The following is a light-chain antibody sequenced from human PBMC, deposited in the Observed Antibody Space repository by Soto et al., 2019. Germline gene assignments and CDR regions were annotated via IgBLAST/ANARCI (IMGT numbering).Light chain of an antibody. J-gene: IGKJ1*01. CDR2: GAS. CDR3: QQYGSSPRT. Sequence: EIVLTQSPGTLSLSPGERATLSCRASQSVSSSYFAWYHQKPGQAPRLLIYGASSRATAIPDRFSGSGSGTDFTLTISRLEPEDFAVYYCQQYGSSPRTFGQGTKLEIK. V-gene: IGKV3-20*01. CDR1: QSVSSSY.